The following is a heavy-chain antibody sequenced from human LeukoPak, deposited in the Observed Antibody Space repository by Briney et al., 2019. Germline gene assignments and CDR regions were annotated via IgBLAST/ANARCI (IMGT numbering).Heavy chain of an antibody. CDR1: GFTFSTYS. D-gene: IGHD6-13*01. CDR3: AREEGKQQMEAFDY. J-gene: IGHJ4*02. V-gene: IGHV3-21*06. Sequence: GGSLRLSCAASGFTFSTYSMNWVRQAPGKGLEWVSSIDGSSTSIYYAGSVKGQFTISRDNAKNSLYLQMNSLRAEDTAVYYCAREEGKQQMEAFDYWGQGTLVTVSS. CDR2: IDGSSTSI.